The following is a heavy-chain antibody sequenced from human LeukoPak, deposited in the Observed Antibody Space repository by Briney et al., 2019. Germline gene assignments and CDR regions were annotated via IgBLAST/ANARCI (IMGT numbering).Heavy chain of an antibody. CDR1: GGSISSYY. Sequence: TSGTLSLTCTVSGGSISSYYWSWIRQPPGKGLEWIGSIYYSGSTYYNPSLKSRVTISVDTSKNQFSLKLSSVTAADTAVYYCASEASVVTRLINYWGQGTLVTVSS. D-gene: IGHD4-23*01. CDR2: IYYSGST. CDR3: ASEASVVTRLINY. V-gene: IGHV4-59*05. J-gene: IGHJ4*02.